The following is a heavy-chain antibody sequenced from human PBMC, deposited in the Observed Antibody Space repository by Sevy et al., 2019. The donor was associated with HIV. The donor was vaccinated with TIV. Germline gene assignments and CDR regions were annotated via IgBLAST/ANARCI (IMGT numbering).Heavy chain of an antibody. J-gene: IGHJ4*02. CDR1: GYSISSSNYY. Sequence: SETLSLTCTVSGYSISSSNYYWGWIRQPPGQGLEWIGSIYNIGTTYYNPSLESLPILSVDTSKNQFSLKLRFVTAAETAVYYCARLGSTTRYIPGYWGQGPLVTVSS. V-gene: IGHV4-39*01. D-gene: IGHD1-1*01. CDR2: IYNIGTT. CDR3: ARLGSTTRYIPGY.